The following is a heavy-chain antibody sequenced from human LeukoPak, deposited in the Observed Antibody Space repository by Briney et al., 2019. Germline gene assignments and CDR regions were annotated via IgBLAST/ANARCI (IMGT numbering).Heavy chain of an antibody. CDR3: ATRCTNGVCYKAYYMDV. Sequence: ASVKVSCKASGYTLTSYYLHWVRQAPGQGLEWLGWINLNSGGTLSAQKFQGRVTMTRDASISTAYMELSGLRSDDTAVYYCATRCTNGVCYKAYYMDVWGKGTTVTVSS. J-gene: IGHJ6*03. D-gene: IGHD2-8*01. CDR1: GYTLTSYY. CDR2: INLNSGGT. V-gene: IGHV1-2*02.